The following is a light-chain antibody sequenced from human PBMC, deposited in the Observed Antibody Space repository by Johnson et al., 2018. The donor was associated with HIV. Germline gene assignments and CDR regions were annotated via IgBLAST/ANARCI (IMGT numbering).Light chain of an antibody. V-gene: IGLV1-51*02. Sequence: QSVLTQPPSVSAAPGQKVTISCSGSSSNIGNNYVSWYQHLPGTAPKLLIYENNKRPSGIPDRFSGSKFGTSATLGITGLQTGDEADYYCGTWDSSLSAGVFGTGTKVTV. CDR1: SSNIGNNY. CDR3: GTWDSSLSAGV. J-gene: IGLJ1*01. CDR2: ENN.